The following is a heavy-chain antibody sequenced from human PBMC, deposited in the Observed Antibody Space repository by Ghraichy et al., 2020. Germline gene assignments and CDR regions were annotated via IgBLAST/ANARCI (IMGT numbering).Heavy chain of an antibody. CDR1: GGSISSGSDY. CDR3: AKLRGYDYIWGSSGWFDP. Sequence: SQTLSLTCTVSGGSISSGSDYWSWIRQPAGKGLEWIGRISTSGSTYYNPSLETRVTILLDTSKNQFSLRLSSVTAADTAMYYCAKLRGYDYIWGSSGWFDPWGQGTLVTVSS. V-gene: IGHV4-61*02. J-gene: IGHJ5*02. CDR2: ISTSGST. D-gene: IGHD3-16*01.